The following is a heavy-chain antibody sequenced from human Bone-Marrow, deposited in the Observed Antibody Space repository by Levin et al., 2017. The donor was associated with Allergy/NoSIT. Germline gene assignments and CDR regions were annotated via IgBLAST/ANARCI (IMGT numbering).Heavy chain of an antibody. CDR3: ARDLAGKDAFDL. J-gene: IGHJ3*01. V-gene: IGHV4-30-4*01. D-gene: IGHD6-13*01. CDR1: GGSISSDDYY. CDR2: INYSGRN. Sequence: SETLSLTCTVSGGSISSDDYYWSWIRQPPGKGLEWIGYINYSGRNYANPSLKSRLIISVGTSKNQFSLNLNSVTAADTAVYYCARDLAGKDAFDLWGQGTMVTVSS.